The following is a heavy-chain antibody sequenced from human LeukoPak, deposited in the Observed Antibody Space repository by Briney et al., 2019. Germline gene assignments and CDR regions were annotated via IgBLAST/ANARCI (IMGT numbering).Heavy chain of an antibody. V-gene: IGHV4-59*08. Sequence: PSETLSLTCTVSGGSISGYYWSWIRQPPGKGLEWIGYIYHSGSTTHNPSLESRVTISVDTSKHQFSLKLSSVTAADTAVYYCARRDFWDGYHFDYWGQGTLVTVSS. J-gene: IGHJ4*02. CDR3: ARRDFWDGYHFDY. D-gene: IGHD3-3*01. CDR2: IYHSGST. CDR1: GGSISGYY.